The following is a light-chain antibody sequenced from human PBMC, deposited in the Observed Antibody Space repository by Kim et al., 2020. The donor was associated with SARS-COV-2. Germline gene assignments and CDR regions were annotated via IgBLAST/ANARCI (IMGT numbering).Light chain of an antibody. CDR1: QGISNY. J-gene: IGKJ1*01. CDR2: AAS. CDR3: QNYNGAPWT. Sequence: ASVVDRVTITCRADQGISNYLAWYQQRPGKAPKLLIYAASTLQSGVPSRFSGSESGTHFTLTISSLQPEDFATYYCQNYNGAPWTFDQGTKVDIK. V-gene: IGKV1-27*01.